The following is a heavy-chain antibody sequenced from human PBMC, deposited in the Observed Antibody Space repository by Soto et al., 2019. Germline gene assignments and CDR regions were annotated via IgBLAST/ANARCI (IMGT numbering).Heavy chain of an antibody. V-gene: IGHV4-59*01. CDR3: ARDGYFSGGSCSVLPNVSTGYGMEA. Sequence: SETLSLTCTVSGGSISSYYWSWIRQPPGKGLEWIGYIYYSGSTNYNPSLKSRVTISVDTSKNQFSLKLSSVTAADTAVYYCARDGYFSGGSCSVLPNVSTGYGMEAGGHGPTGTASS. J-gene: IGHJ6*02. D-gene: IGHD2-15*01. CDR1: GGSISSYY. CDR2: IYYSGST.